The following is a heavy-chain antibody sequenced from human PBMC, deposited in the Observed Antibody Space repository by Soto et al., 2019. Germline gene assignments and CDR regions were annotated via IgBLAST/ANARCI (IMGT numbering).Heavy chain of an antibody. V-gene: IGHV1-46*03. CDR1: GYTFTSYY. CDR2: INPSGGST. CDR3: ARGLHYDSSGVDAFDI. J-gene: IGHJ3*02. D-gene: IGHD3-22*01. Sequence: QVQLVQSGAEVKKPGASVKVSCKASGYTFTSYYMHWVRQAPGQGLEWMGIINPSGGSTSYAQKFQGRVTMTRDTSTSTVYMELSSLRSEDTAVYYCARGLHYDSSGVDAFDIWGQGTMVTVSS.